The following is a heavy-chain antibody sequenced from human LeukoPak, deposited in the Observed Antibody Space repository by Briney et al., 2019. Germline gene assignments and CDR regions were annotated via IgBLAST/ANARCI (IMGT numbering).Heavy chain of an antibody. V-gene: IGHV3-30-3*01. Sequence: GGSLRLSCAASGFTFSSYAIHWVRQAPGKGLEWVAVISYDENNKYYADSVKGRFTISRDNSKNTLYLQMNSLKVEDTAVYYCARGSDSSGYYVDYWGQGTLVTVSS. CDR3: ARGSDSSGYYVDY. J-gene: IGHJ4*02. D-gene: IGHD3-22*01. CDR1: GFTFSSYA. CDR2: ISYDENNK.